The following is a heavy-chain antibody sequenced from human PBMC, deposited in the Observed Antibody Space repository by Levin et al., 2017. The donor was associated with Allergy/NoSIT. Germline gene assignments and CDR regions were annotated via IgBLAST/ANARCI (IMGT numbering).Heavy chain of an antibody. CDR1: GGTFSSYA. J-gene: IGHJ5*02. V-gene: IGHV1-69*13. CDR3: ARDAMTTVTIVRGFDP. Sequence: SVKVSCKASGGTFSSYAISWVRQAPGQGLEWMGGIIPIFGTANYAQKFQGRVTITADESTSTAYMELSSLRSEDTAVYYCARDAMTTVTIVRGFDPWGQGTLVTVSS. D-gene: IGHD4-17*01. CDR2: IIPIFGTA.